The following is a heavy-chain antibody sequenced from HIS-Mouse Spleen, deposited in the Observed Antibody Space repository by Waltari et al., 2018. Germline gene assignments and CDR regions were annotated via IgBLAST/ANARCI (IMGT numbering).Heavy chain of an antibody. CDR2: ISYDGSNK. D-gene: IGHD2-2*01. J-gene: IGHJ4*02. CDR1: GFTFSSYA. Sequence: QVQLVESGGGVVQPGRSLRLSCAASGFTFSSYAMHWVRQAPGKGLECVAVISYDGSNKYYAASVKGRFTISRDNSKNTLYLQMNSLRAEDTAVYYCARDPNYCSSTSCYPAFWGQGTLVTVSS. CDR3: ARDPNYCSSTSCYPAF. V-gene: IGHV3-30-3*01.